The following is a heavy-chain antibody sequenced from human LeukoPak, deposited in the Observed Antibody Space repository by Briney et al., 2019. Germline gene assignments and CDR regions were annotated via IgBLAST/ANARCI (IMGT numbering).Heavy chain of an antibody. J-gene: IGHJ6*03. CDR1: GFTFSSYW. Sequence: GGSLRLSCVASGFTFSSYWMSWVRQAPGKGLEWVANIKQDGSEKYYVDSVKGRFTISRDNAKNSLYLQMNSLRAEDTAVYYCARVYYWYYYMDVWGKGTTVTISS. CDR2: IKQDGSEK. CDR3: ARVYYWYYYMDV. V-gene: IGHV3-7*01.